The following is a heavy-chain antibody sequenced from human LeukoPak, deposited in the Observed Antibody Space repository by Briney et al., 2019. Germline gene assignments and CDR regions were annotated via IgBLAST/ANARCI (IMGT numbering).Heavy chain of an antibody. J-gene: IGHJ4*02. Sequence: GGSLRLSCAASGFTFSRYDMHWVRQAPGKGLEWVAFIRYDGSNKYYADSVKGRFTISRDNSKNTLYLQMNSLRAEDTAVYYCAKDRRVAAAGYYFDYWGQGTLVTVSS. CDR3: AKDRRVAAAGYYFDY. V-gene: IGHV3-30*02. D-gene: IGHD6-13*01. CDR1: GFTFSRYD. CDR2: IRYDGSNK.